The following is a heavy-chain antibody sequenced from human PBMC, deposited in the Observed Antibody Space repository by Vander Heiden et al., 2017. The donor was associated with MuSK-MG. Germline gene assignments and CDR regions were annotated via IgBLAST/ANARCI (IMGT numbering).Heavy chain of an antibody. CDR1: GFPFSSYA. CDR3: ARVPSSSFQYFQH. D-gene: IGHD6-13*01. Sequence: QVQLVESGGGVVQPGRSLRLSCAASGFPFSSYAMHWVRQAPGKGLGWVAVISYDGSNKYYADSVKGRFTISRDNSKNTLYLQMNSLRAEDTAVYYCARVPSSSFQYFQHWGQGTLVTVSS. CDR2: ISYDGSNK. V-gene: IGHV3-30-3*01. J-gene: IGHJ1*01.